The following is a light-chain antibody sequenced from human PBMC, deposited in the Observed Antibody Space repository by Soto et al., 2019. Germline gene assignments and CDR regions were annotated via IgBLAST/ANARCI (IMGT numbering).Light chain of an antibody. CDR3: QQYYSVPLT. J-gene: IGKJ4*01. Sequence: DVQMTQSPSSLSASVGDRVTITCRASHYLKKYLNWYQEKPGKAPNLLIYEASNLQTGGPSRFSGSGSGTDFTFTISSLQPEDTGTDYCQQYYSVPLTFGGGTKVDI. CDR2: EAS. V-gene: IGKV1-33*01. CDR1: HYLKKY.